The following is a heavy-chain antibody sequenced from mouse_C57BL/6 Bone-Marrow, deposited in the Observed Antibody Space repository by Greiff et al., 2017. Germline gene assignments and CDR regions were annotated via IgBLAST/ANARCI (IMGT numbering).Heavy chain of an antibody. CDR2: IYPRDGST. CDR3: VYYYNGTAYYAMED. CDR1: GYTFTDHT. Sequence: QVQLQQSDAELVKPGASVKISCKASGYTFTDHTIHWMKQRPEQGLEWIGYIYPRDGSTKYNEKFKGKATLTADKSSNTAYLQLNSLTSEDSADYTGVYYYNGTAYYAMEDWGQGTSVTVSA. D-gene: IGHD1-1*01. J-gene: IGHJ4*01. V-gene: IGHV1-78*01.